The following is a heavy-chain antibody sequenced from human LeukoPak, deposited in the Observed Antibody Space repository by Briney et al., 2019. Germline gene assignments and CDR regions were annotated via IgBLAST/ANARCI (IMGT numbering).Heavy chain of an antibody. CDR3: ATVQRPIYGSGSYNFVY. D-gene: IGHD3-10*01. J-gene: IGHJ4*02. V-gene: IGHV1-24*01. Sequence: ASVKVSCKVSGYTLTELSMRWVRQAPGKGLEWVGGLDPEDGETIYAQKLQGRVTMTEDTSTDTAYMELSSLRSEDTAVYYCATVQRPIYGSGSYNFVYWGQGTLVTVSS. CDR2: LDPEDGET. CDR1: GYTLTELS.